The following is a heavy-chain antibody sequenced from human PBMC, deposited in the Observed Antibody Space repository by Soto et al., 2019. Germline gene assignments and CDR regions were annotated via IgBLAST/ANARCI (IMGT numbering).Heavy chain of an antibody. CDR2: IYYSGST. Sequence: SETLSLTCTVSGGSISSYYWSWIRQPPGKGLEWIGYIYYSGSTNYNPSLKSRVTISVDTSKNQFSLKLSSVTAADTAVYYCARGGRSGYSYGPDYWGQGTLVTVSS. D-gene: IGHD5-18*01. CDR3: ARGGRSGYSYGPDY. V-gene: IGHV4-59*01. J-gene: IGHJ4*02. CDR1: GGSISSYY.